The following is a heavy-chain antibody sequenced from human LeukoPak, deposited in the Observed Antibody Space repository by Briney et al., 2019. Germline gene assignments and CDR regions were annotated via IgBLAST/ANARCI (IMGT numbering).Heavy chain of an antibody. Sequence: SETLSLTCTVSGGSISSSSYYWGWIRQPPGKGLEWIGSIYYSGSTYYNPSLKSRVTISVDTSKNQFSLKLSSVTAADTAVYYCTGCYSDWFDPWGQGTLVTVSS. V-gene: IGHV4-39*01. CDR2: IYYSGST. D-gene: IGHD2-2*01. CDR1: GGSISSSSYY. J-gene: IGHJ5*02. CDR3: TGCYSDWFDP.